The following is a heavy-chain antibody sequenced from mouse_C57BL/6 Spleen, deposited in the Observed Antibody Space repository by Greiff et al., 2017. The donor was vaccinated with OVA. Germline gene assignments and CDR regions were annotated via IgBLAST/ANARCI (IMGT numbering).Heavy chain of an antibody. D-gene: IGHD1-1*01. Sequence: EVKLMESGGGLVKPGGSLKLSCAASGFTFSSYAMSRVRQTPEKRLEWVATISDGGSYTYYPDNVKGRFTISRDNAKNNLYLQMSHLKSEDTAMYYCARDRSSFDYWGQGTTLTVSS. CDR2: ISDGGSYT. V-gene: IGHV5-4*01. CDR3: ARDRSSFDY. J-gene: IGHJ2*01. CDR1: GFTFSSYA.